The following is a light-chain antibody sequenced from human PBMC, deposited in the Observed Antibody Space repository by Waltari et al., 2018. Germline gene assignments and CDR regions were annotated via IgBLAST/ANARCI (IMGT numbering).Light chain of an antibody. J-gene: IGLJ3*02. CDR3: SSYTSSNTLEVM. CDR2: EAN. Sequence: TQPASVSGSPGQSITISCTGTSSDVGAYNYVSWYQQHPGKAPKLMIYEANNRPSGVSGRFSGSKSGNTASLTISGLQAEDEADYYCSSYTSSNTLEVMFGGGTKLTVL. V-gene: IGLV2-14*01. CDR1: SSDVGAYNY.